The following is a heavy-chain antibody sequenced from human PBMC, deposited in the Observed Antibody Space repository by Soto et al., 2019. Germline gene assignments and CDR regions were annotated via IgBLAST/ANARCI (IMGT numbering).Heavy chain of an antibody. CDR3: ARDRVLYCSGGSCYPTKSDY. Sequence: ASVKVSCKVSGYTLTELSMHWVRQAPGKGLEWMGGFDPEDGETIYAQKFQGRVTMTEDTSTDTAYMELSSLRSDDTAVYYCARDRVLYCSGGSCYPTKSDYWGQGTLVTVSS. J-gene: IGHJ4*02. CDR1: GYTLTELS. V-gene: IGHV1-24*01. D-gene: IGHD2-15*01. CDR2: FDPEDGET.